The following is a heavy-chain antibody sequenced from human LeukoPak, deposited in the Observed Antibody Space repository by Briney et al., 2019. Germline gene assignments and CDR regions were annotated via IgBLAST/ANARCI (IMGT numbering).Heavy chain of an antibody. J-gene: IGHJ4*02. CDR1: GYTFTGHY. Sequence: ASVKVSCKASGYTFTGHYMHWVRQAPGQGLEWMGWINPNSGGTNYAQKFQGRVTMTRDTSISTAYMELSRLRSDDTAVYYCARSKTRGYSNYLAYWGQGTLVTVSS. V-gene: IGHV1-2*02. CDR3: ARSKTRGYSNYLAY. CDR2: INPNSGGT. D-gene: IGHD5-18*01.